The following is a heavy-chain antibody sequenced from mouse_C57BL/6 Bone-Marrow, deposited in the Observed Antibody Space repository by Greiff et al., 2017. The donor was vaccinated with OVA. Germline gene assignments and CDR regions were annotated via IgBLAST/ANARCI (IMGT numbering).Heavy chain of an antibody. CDR1: GYAFSSYW. CDR2: IYPGDGDT. D-gene: IGHD1-1*01. J-gene: IGHJ4*01. Sequence: VKLMESGAELVKPGASVKISCKASGYAFSSYWMNWVKQRPGKGLEWIGQIYPGDGDTNYNGKFKGKATLTADKSSSTAYMQLSSLTSEDSAVYFCARFYGSSYENAMDYWGQGTSVTVSS. CDR3: ARFYGSSYENAMDY. V-gene: IGHV1-80*01.